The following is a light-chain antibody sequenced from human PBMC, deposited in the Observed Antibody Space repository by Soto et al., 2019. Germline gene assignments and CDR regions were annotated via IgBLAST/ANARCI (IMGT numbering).Light chain of an antibody. CDR3: SSYTSTSTLLYG. J-gene: IGLJ1*01. CDR2: DVS. CDR1: SSDVGRYNY. Sequence: QSALTQPASVSGSPGQSITISCTGTSSDVGRYNYVSWYHQHLGKAPKLMIYDVSNRPSGVSTRFSGSKSGNTASLTISGLQADDEADYYSSSYTSTSTLLYGLGTGTKVTVL. V-gene: IGLV2-14*01.